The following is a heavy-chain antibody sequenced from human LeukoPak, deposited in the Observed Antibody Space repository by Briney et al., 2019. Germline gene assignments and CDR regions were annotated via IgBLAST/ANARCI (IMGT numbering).Heavy chain of an antibody. V-gene: IGHV5-51*01. J-gene: IGHJ4*02. CDR1: GYSFTSYW. D-gene: IGHD4-17*01. CDR3: ARLTDMDYGDWGIDY. Sequence: GESLKISCKGSGYSFTSYWIGWVRQMPGKGLEWMGIIYPGDSNTTCSPSFQGQVTISADKSISTAYLQWSSLKASDTAMYYCARLTDMDYGDWGIDYWGQGTLVTVSS. CDR2: IYPGDSNT.